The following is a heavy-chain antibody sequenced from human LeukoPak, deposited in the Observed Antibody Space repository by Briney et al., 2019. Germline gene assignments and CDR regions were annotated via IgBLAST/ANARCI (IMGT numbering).Heavy chain of an antibody. V-gene: IGHV1-2*02. J-gene: IGHJ5*02. CDR2: INPNSGGT. D-gene: IGHD6-25*01. CDR1: GYTFTGYY. CDR3: ARERLRKSGFDP. Sequence: GAPVKVSCKASGYTFTGYYMHWVRQAPGQGLEWMGWINPNSGGTNYAQKFQGRVTMTRDTSISTAYMELSRLRSDDTAVYYCARERLRKSGFDPWGQGTLVTVSS.